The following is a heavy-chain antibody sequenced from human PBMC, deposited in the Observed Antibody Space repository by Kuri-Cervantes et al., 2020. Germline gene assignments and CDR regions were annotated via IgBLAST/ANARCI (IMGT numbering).Heavy chain of an antibody. CDR2: ISGSGGST. CDR1: GFTFSSYW. D-gene: IGHD3-22*01. V-gene: IGHV3-23*01. J-gene: IGHJ4*02. Sequence: GESLKISCAASGFTFSSYWMSWVRQAPGKGLEWVSAISGSGGSTYYADSVKGRFTISRDNSKNTLYLQMNSLRAEDTAVYYCARDKGNRYYYDSSGYTYYFDYWGQGTLVTVSS. CDR3: ARDKGNRYYYDSSGYTYYFDY.